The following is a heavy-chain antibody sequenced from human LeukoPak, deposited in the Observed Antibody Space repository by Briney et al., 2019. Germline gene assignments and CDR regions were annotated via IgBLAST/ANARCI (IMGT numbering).Heavy chain of an antibody. J-gene: IGHJ4*02. Sequence: TGGSLRLSCAASGFTFSSYAMSWVRQAPGKGLEWVSAISGSGGSTYYADSVKGRFSISRDNSKNTLYLQMNSLRAEDTAVYYCAVLVTGADFDYWGQGTLVTVSS. CDR1: GFTFSSYA. D-gene: IGHD2-21*02. CDR2: ISGSGGST. V-gene: IGHV3-23*01. CDR3: AVLVTGADFDY.